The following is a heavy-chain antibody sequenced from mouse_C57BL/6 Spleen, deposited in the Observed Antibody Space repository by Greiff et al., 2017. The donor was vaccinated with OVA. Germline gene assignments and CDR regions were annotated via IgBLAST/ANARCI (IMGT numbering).Heavy chain of an antibody. D-gene: IGHD4-1*01. CDR2: LSYDGSN. CDR3: AREGPGKGAMDY. J-gene: IGHJ4*01. CDR1: GYSITSGYY. V-gene: IGHV3-6*01. Sequence: EVQLVESGPGLVKPSQSLSLPCSVTGYSITSGYYWNWIRQFPGNKLEWMGYLSYDGSNTSNPSLKNRNSITRDKSKNQLVLKLNAVTTEDTATDYCAREGPGKGAMDYWGQGTSVTVSS.